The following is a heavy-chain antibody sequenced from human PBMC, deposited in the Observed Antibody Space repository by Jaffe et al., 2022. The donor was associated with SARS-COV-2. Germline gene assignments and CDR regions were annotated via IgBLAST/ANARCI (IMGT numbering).Heavy chain of an antibody. CDR1: GDSISSTPYY. D-gene: IGHD2-15*01. CDR2: MYNTGGT. V-gene: IGHV4-39*01. J-gene: IGHJ5*02. Sequence: QLQLQESGPGRVKPSETLSLTCTVSGDSISSTPYYWGWIRQSPGKGLEWIGTMYNTGGTHYSPSLKSRAFISMETSKNQFSLKLASVTAADTAIYYCGKGHCNGDNCLLGWFDPWGQGILVTVSS. CDR3: GKGHCNGDNCLLGWFDP.